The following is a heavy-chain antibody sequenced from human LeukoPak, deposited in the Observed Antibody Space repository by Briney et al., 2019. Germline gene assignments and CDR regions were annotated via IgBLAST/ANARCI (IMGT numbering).Heavy chain of an antibody. J-gene: IGHJ5*02. V-gene: IGHV4-39*01. Sequence: PSETLSLTCTVSGGSISSSSYYRGWIRQPPGKGLEWIGSIYYSGSTYYNPSLKSRVTISVDTSKNQFSLKLSSVTAADTAVYYCARPALTNWFDPWGQGTLVTVSS. CDR1: GGSISSSSYY. D-gene: IGHD3-9*01. CDR2: IYYSGST. CDR3: ARPALTNWFDP.